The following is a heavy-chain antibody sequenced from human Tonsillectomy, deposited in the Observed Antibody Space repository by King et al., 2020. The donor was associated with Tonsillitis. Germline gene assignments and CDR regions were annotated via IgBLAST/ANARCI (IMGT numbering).Heavy chain of an antibody. CDR1: GFTFDDSA. V-gene: IGHV3-9*01. CDR3: AKDLQRWLGALDI. Sequence: VQLVASGGGLVQPGRSLRLSCAASGFTFDDSAMHWVRPPPGKGLECVSGISWNSGSIGYAHSVKGRFTISRDNPKNSLYLQMNSLRAEDTALYYCAKDLQRWLGALDIWGQGTMVTVSS. CDR2: ISWNSGSI. D-gene: IGHD5-18*01. J-gene: IGHJ3*02.